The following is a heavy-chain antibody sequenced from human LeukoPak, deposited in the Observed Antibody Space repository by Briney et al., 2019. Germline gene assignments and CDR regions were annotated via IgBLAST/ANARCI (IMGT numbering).Heavy chain of an antibody. J-gene: IGHJ3*02. D-gene: IGHD3-22*01. CDR2: IYPGDSDT. Sequence: KIGESLKISCKGSGYSLTSYWIGWVRQMPGKGLEWMGIIYPGDSDTRYSPSFQGQVTISADKSISTAHLQWSSLKASDTAMYYCARTKTTYDSSGYTQDAFDIWGQGTMVTVSS. V-gene: IGHV5-51*01. CDR1: GYSLTSYW. CDR3: ARTKTTYDSSGYTQDAFDI.